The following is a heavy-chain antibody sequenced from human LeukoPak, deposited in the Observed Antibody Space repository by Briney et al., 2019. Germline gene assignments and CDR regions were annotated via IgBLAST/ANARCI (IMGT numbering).Heavy chain of an antibody. CDR3: ASGIQLWLSDY. Sequence: GGSLRLSCAVSGFTLDYFWMSWVRQAPGKGLEFVAKINQDGSEKYYVESVKGRFTISRNNAKNSLYLQMNSLRAEDTAVYYCASGIQLWLSDYWGQGTLVTVSS. D-gene: IGHD5-18*01. CDR1: GFTLDYFW. J-gene: IGHJ4*02. V-gene: IGHV3-7*01. CDR2: INQDGSEK.